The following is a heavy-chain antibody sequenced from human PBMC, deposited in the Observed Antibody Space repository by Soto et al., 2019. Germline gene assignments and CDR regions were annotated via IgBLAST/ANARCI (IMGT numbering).Heavy chain of an antibody. D-gene: IGHD1-26*01. CDR3: ARLLTEGATFREDAFDL. CDR1: RYTFTSHG. CDR2: ISTFNGKT. Sequence: QVRLVQSGGDVKTPGDSVKVSCTSSRYTFTSHGIAWVRQAPGQGLEGMGWISTFNGKTDYAQKFQGRVTMTADTLTSTVHMELRSLRSDDTAVYYCARLLTEGATFREDAFDLWGQGTKVIVS. V-gene: IGHV1-18*01. J-gene: IGHJ3*01.